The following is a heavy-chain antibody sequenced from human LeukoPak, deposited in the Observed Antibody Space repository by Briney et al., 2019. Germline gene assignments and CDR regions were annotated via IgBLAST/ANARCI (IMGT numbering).Heavy chain of an antibody. CDR1: GGSISTSSYY. CDR3: ARVGQQLALDY. V-gene: IGHV4-39*07. CDR2: IFYSGST. Sequence: SETLSLTCTVSGGSISTSSYYWGWVRQPPGKGLEWIGNIFYSGSTYYSPSLKSRVTISLDTSRNQFSLKLSSVTAADTAVYYCARVGQQLALDYWGQGTLVTVSS. J-gene: IGHJ4*02. D-gene: IGHD6-13*01.